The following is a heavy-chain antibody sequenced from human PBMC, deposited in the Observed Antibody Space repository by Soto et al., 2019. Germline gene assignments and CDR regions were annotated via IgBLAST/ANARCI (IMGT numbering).Heavy chain of an antibody. CDR1: GFTFSSYA. CDR3: ARRGSGSYYDS. J-gene: IGHJ4*02. Sequence: EVQLLESGGGLVQPGGSLRLSCAASGFTFSSYAMRWVRQAPVKGLEWVSAISGSGDSTYYADSVKGRFTISRDNSKNTRYLQMNSLRAEATAVYYCARRGSGSYYDSWGQGTLVTVSS. D-gene: IGHD1-26*01. CDR2: ISGSGDST. V-gene: IGHV3-23*01.